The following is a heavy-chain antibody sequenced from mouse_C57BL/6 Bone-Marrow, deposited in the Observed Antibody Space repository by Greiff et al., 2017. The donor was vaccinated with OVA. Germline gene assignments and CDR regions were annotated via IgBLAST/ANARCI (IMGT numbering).Heavy chain of an antibody. CDR1: GYTFTSYT. D-gene: IGHD2-1*01. Sequence: VQLQQSGAELARPGASVKMSCKASGYTFTSYTMHWVKQRPGQGLEWIGYINPSSGYTKSNQKFKDKATLTADKSSSPAYRQLSSLTSEDSAVDYGASEDGNLFAYWGQGTLVTVSA. V-gene: IGHV1-4*01. CDR2: INPSSGYT. J-gene: IGHJ3*01. CDR3: ASEDGNLFAY.